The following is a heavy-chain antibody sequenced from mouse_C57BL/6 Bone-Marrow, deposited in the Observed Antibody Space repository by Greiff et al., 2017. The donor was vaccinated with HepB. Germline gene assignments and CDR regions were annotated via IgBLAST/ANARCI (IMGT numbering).Heavy chain of an antibody. CDR2: ISSGGSYT. CDR3: ARRSDYYGSSSLFFDY. D-gene: IGHD1-1*01. CDR1: GFTFSSYG. Sequence: EVKVVESGGDLVKPGGSLKLSCAASGFTFSSYGMSWVRQTPDKRLEWVATISSGGSYTYYPASVKGRFTISRDNAKNTLYLQMSSLKSEDTAMYYCARRSDYYGSSSLFFDYWGQGTTLTVSS. J-gene: IGHJ2*01. V-gene: IGHV5-6*02.